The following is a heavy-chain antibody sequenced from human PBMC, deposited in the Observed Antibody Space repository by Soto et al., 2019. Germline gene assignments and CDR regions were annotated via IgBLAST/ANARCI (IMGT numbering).Heavy chain of an antibody. CDR1: GLMFRAYG. J-gene: IGHJ3*02. D-gene: IGHD1-1*01. Sequence: XECLRLSCAASGLMFRAYGTHWVRQYPGNGLEWVAVISFDGSSEYYEGSVKGRFTIARDNSKNTLYLQMDSLRAEDTAVYFCVQAGTPAGTGTTPRSFDIWGRGKMVTVSS. CDR2: ISFDGSSE. V-gene: IGHV3-30*18. CDR3: VQAGTPAGTGTTPRSFDI.